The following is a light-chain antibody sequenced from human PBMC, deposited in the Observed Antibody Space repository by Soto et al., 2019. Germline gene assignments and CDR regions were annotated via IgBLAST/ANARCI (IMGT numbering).Light chain of an antibody. CDR1: QSVSSN. V-gene: IGKV3-15*01. J-gene: IGKJ2*01. Sequence: EIVMTQSPATLSVSPGERATLSCRASQSVSSNLAWYQQKPGQAPRLLIYGASTRATGIPARFSGSGSGTEFTLTISSLQSEDFATYYCQQSYNTPRTLGQGTKLEIK. CDR3: QQSYNTPRT. CDR2: GAS.